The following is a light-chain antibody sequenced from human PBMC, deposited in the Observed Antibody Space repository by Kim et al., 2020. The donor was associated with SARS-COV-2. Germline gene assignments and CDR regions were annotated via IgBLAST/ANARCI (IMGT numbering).Light chain of an antibody. CDR1: KLGDKY. J-gene: IGLJ1*01. CDR3: QAWDSSTFYV. Sequence: SPGQTASITCSGDKLGDKYACWYQQKPGQSPVLVIYQGNKRPSGIPERFSGSNSGNTATLTISGTQAMDEADYYCQAWDSSTFYVFGAGTKVTVL. CDR2: QGN. V-gene: IGLV3-1*01.